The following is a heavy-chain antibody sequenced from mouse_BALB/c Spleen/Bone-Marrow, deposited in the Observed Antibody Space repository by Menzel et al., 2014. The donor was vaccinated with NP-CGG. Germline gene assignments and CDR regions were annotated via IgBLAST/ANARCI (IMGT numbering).Heavy chain of an antibody. D-gene: IGHD2-1*01. CDR3: ARFGNYEGFAY. CDR2: IHPSDSET. CDR1: GYSFTNYW. Sequence: LLESGAELVWPGASVKLSCKASGYSFTNYWMNWVKQRPGQGLEWIGMIHPSDSETRLNQKFKDKATLTVDKSSSTAYMQLSSPTSEDSAVYYCARFGNYEGFAYWGQGTLVTVSA. V-gene: IGHV1-74*01. J-gene: IGHJ3*01.